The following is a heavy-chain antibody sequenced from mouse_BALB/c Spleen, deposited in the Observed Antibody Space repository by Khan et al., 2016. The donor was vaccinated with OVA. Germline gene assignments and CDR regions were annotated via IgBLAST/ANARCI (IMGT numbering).Heavy chain of an antibody. CDR3: VRGLFDV. CDR2: VNPNNGDS. Sequence: EVQLQQSGPELVKPGPSVKMSCTASGYTFTDYYMKWVKQSPGKSLEWIGDVNPNNGDSFYNQKFKGKATLTVDKSSSTAYMQLNSLTSEDSAVFYCVRGLFDVWGAGTMVTVSS. J-gene: IGHJ1*01. CDR1: GYTFTDYY. V-gene: IGHV1-26*01.